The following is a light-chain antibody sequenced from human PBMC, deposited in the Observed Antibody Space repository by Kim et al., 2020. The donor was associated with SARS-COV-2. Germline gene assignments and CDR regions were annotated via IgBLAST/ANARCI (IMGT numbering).Light chain of an antibody. J-gene: IGKJ4*01. Sequence: LSQGERATRSCRASQRVSRYLAWYQQKPGQAPRLLIYDASSRATGTPARFSGSGSGTDFTLTISSLEPEDFAVYYCQQRNTWPLTFGGGTKVDIK. CDR3: QQRNTWPLT. CDR1: QRVSRY. V-gene: IGKV3-11*01. CDR2: DAS.